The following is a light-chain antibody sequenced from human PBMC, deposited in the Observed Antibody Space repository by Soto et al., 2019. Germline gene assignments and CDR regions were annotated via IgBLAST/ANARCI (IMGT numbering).Light chain of an antibody. V-gene: IGKV1-9*01. Sequence: DIQLTQSPSFLSASVGDRVTVTCRASQGINSYLAWYQQKPGKAPKLLIYTASTLQSGVPSRFSGSGSGTEFTLTITSXQPEDFAAYYCQQLYTYPLTFGGGTKVDIK. J-gene: IGKJ4*01. CDR3: QQLYTYPLT. CDR1: QGINSY. CDR2: TAS.